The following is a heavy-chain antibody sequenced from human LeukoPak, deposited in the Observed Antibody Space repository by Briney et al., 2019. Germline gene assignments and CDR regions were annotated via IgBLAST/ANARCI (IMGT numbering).Heavy chain of an antibody. J-gene: IGHJ4*02. Sequence: GASVRVSCKASGFTFTSYDINWVRQASGQGLEWMVWMNPNNGNTGYAQKLQGRVTMTTDTSTSTAYMELRSLRSDDTAVYYCARVPAHYDFWSGYYFDYWGQGTLVTVSS. D-gene: IGHD3-3*01. CDR2: MNPNNGNT. CDR3: ARVPAHYDFWSGYYFDY. CDR1: GFTFTSYD. V-gene: IGHV1-8*01.